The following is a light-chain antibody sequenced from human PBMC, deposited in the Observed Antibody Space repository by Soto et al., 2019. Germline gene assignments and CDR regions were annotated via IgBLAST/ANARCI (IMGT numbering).Light chain of an antibody. J-gene: IGLJ2*01. CDR1: SGHSSDA. CDR2: LNSDGSH. Sequence: QSVLTQSPSASASLGASVKLTCTLSSGHSSDAIAWHQQQPEKGPRYLMKLNSDGSHTKGDGIPDRFSGSSSGAERYLTLSSLQSEDEADYCCQTWGTGIVVFGGGTKLTVL. V-gene: IGLV4-69*01. CDR3: QTWGTGIVV.